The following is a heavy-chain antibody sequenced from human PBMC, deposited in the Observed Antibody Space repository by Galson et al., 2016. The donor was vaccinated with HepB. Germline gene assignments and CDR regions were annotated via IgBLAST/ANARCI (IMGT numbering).Heavy chain of an antibody. Sequence: SETLSLTCTMSGGSISSSSTYYWAWIRQPPGKGLEWIGSVYSGGSTYYNPSLKSRVTISFDTSQNQFFLRLTSLTAADTAVYYCASPRGYRLRYGLDVWGQGTTVTVSS. D-gene: IGHD5-12*01. CDR1: GGSISSSSTYY. V-gene: IGHV4-39*01. J-gene: IGHJ6*02. CDR2: VYSGGST. CDR3: ASPRGYRLRYGLDV.